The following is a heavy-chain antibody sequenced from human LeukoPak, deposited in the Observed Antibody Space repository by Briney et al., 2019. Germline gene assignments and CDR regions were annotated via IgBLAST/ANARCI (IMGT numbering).Heavy chain of an antibody. J-gene: IGHJ4*02. CDR3: ARDLCSGGSCYWRFDY. Sequence: SQTLSLTCAISGDTVSSNIAAWNWIRQSPSRGLEWLGRTYYRSKWNNDYAVSAKSRISINPDTSKNQFSLQLNSVTPEDTAVYYCARDLCSGGSCYWRFDYWGQGTLVTVPS. V-gene: IGHV6-1*01. CDR2: TYYRSKWNN. D-gene: IGHD2-15*01. CDR1: GDTVSSNIAA.